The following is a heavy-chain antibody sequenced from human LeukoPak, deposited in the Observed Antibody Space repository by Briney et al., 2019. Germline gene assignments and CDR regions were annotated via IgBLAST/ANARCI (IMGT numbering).Heavy chain of an antibody. Sequence: SETLSLTCAVSGYSISSGYYWGWIRQPPGKGLEWIGSIYHSGSTNYNPSLKSRVTISVDTSKNQFSLKLSSVTAADTAVYYCARRRRDGYNLYYFDYWGQGTLVTVSS. CDR2: IYHSGST. CDR1: GYSISSGYY. D-gene: IGHD5-24*01. CDR3: ARRRRDGYNLYYFDY. J-gene: IGHJ4*02. V-gene: IGHV4-38-2*01.